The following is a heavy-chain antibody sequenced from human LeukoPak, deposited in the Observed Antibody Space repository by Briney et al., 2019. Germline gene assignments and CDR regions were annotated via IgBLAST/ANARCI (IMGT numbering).Heavy chain of an antibody. CDR2: ILQDGTIK. J-gene: IGHJ4*02. V-gene: IGHV3-30*04. CDR3: VREDFGNYYFDS. Sequence: PGGSLRLSCAASGFTLSRYAFHWVRQAPGKGLEWVAVILQDGTIKYYADSVKGRFTISRDNSKNTLYLQVHSLSTEDTAVYYCVREDFGNYYFDSWGQGTLVTVSS. CDR1: GFTLSRYA. D-gene: IGHD4-11*01.